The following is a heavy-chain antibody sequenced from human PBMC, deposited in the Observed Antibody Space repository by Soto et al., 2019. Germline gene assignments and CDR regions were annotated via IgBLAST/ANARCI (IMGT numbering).Heavy chain of an antibody. Sequence: SETLSVTSTFSIGSIYSASYHWGWIRQPPGKGLEWIGAINYGGSTYYNPSLKSRVTISADSSKNQFSLILTSVTAADTAVYYCGRSHAPRYSSGNNHFDFWGQGIMVTVSS. J-gene: IGHJ4*02. CDR2: INYGGST. CDR3: GRSHAPRYSSGNNHFDF. CDR1: IGSIYSASYH. V-gene: IGHV4-39*01. D-gene: IGHD2-15*01.